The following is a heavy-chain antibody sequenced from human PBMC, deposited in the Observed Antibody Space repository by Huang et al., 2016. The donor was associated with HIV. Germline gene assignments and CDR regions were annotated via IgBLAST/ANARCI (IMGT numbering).Heavy chain of an antibody. D-gene: IGHD3-10*01. J-gene: IGHJ5*02. CDR1: GGSLSGYY. V-gene: IGHV4-34*02. Sequence: QVHLQQWGAGLLKSAETLSLTCAVYGGSLSGYYWGWLRQTPGKGLEWIGEINHLGSPNYNPSLKSRVSRSRDGAMKQFSLKLRSSSDADTAVDFCARDATKNPRGWFDPWGQGTLGTVSS. CDR2: INHLGSP. CDR3: ARDATKNPRGWFDP.